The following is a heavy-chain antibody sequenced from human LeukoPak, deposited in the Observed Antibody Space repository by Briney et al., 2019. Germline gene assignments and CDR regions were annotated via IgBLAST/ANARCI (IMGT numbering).Heavy chain of an antibody. CDR1: GGSFSGYY. D-gene: IGHD1-1*01. CDR3: ARCFGTTPAF. CDR2: INHSGST. V-gene: IGHV4-34*01. Sequence: SETLSLTCAVYGGSFSGYYWSWIRQPPGKGLEWIGEINHSGSTNYNPSLKSRVTISVDTSKNQFSLKLSSVTAADTAVYYCARCFGTTPAFWGQGTLVTVSS. J-gene: IGHJ4*02.